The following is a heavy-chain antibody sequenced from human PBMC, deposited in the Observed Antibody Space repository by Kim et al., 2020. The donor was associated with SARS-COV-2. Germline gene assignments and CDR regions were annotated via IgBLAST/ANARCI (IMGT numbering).Heavy chain of an antibody. D-gene: IGHD3-10*01. CDR3: AGNYGSGVDY. CDR1: GFTVSSNY. J-gene: IGHJ4*02. CDR2: IYSGGST. V-gene: IGHV3-53*01. Sequence: GGSLRLSCAASGFTVSSNYMSWVRQAPGKGLEWVSVIYSGGSTYYADYVMGRFTISRDNSNNTLYPQMNSLRAEDTTVFYCAGNYGSGVDYWGEGTLVTV.